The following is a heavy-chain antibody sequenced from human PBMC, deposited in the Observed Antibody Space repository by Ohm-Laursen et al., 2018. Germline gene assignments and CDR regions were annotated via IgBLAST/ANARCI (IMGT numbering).Heavy chain of an antibody. J-gene: IGHJ4*02. CDR3: AKSFGPRRTYGAHAFGY. D-gene: IGHD4-17*01. V-gene: IGHV3-15*01. Sequence: SLRLSCAASGFTFSNAWMSWVRQAPGKGLEWVGRIKSKTDGGTTDYAAPVKGRFTISRDDSKNTLYLQMNSLKTEDTAVYYCAKSFGPRRTYGAHAFGYWGQGTLVTVSS. CDR1: GFTFSNAW. CDR2: IKSKTDGGTT.